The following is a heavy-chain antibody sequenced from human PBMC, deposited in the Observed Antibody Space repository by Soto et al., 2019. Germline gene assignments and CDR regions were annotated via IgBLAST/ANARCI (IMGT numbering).Heavy chain of an antibody. D-gene: IGHD3-22*01. CDR2: IDPSDSYT. CDR3: ARSDYYDSSGYYPGY. V-gene: IGHV5-10-1*03. CDR1: GYSFTSYW. J-gene: IGHJ4*02. Sequence: EVQLVQSGAEVKKPGESLRISCKGSGYSFTSYWISWVRQMPGKGLEWMGRIDPSDSYTNYSPSFQGHVTISADKSISTAYLQWSSLKASDTAMYYCARSDYYDSSGYYPGYWGQRTLVTVSS.